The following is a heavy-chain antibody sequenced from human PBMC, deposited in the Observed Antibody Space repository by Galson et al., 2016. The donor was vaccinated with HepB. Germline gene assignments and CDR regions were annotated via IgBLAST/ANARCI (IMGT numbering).Heavy chain of an antibody. D-gene: IGHD5-24*01. Sequence: SVKVSCKASGYTFTNYDINWVRQATGQGLEWMGWMTPNSGKTGYAQKFQGRLTLTRDTSTSTTYMELSSRTSDDTAVYFCARNREFTDDFDYWGQGALVTVSS. J-gene: IGHJ4*02. V-gene: IGHV1-8*01. CDR3: ARNREFTDDFDY. CDR1: GYTFTNYD. CDR2: MTPNSGKT.